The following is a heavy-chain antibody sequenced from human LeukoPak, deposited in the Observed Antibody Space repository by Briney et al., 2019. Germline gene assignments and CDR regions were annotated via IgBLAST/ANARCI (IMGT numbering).Heavy chain of an antibody. CDR2: ISSSSYT. V-gene: IGHV3-11*03. CDR1: VFTFTDDF. CDR3: ASLQCRSCYFDY. Sequence: PRGSLRLSCAEPVFTFTDDFMNSIRQAPGKGLEWVSYISSSSYTNYADSVKGRFTISRDNAKNSLYLQMNSLRADDTVGYYCASLQCRSCYFDYWGQGTLVTVSS. J-gene: IGHJ4*02. D-gene: IGHD6-13*01.